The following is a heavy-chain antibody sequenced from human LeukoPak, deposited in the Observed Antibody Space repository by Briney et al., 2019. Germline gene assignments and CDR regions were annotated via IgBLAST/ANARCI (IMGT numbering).Heavy chain of an antibody. CDR2: IYYSGST. D-gene: IGHD1-26*01. Sequence: SETLSLTCAVSGYSISSGYYWSWIQQPPGKGLEWIGYIYYSGSTNYNPSLKSRVTISVDTSKNQFSLKLSSVTAADTAVYYCARGGVVGAFFDYWGQGTLVTVSS. CDR3: ARGGVVGAFFDY. V-gene: IGHV4-61*01. CDR1: GYSISSGYY. J-gene: IGHJ4*02.